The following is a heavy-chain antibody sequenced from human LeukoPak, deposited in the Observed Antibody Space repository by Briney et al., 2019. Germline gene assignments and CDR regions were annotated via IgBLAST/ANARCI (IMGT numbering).Heavy chain of an antibody. D-gene: IGHD3-22*01. CDR2: ISSSGSTI. CDR3: ARESSRYYYDSSGYAY. V-gene: IGHV3-11*01. CDR1: GFTFSDYY. Sequence: GGSLRLSCAASGFTFSDYYMSWIRQAPGKGLEWVSYISSSGSTIYYADSVKGRFTISRDNAKNSLYLQMNSLRAEDTAVYYCARESSRYYYDSSGYAYWGQGTLVTVSS. J-gene: IGHJ4*02.